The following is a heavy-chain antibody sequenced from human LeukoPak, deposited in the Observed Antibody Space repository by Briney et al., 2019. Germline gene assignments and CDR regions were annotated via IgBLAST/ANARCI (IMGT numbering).Heavy chain of an antibody. CDR2: INAYNGNT. V-gene: IGHV1-18*01. CDR3: ARVADIVLMVYAIRWTKYYFDY. CDR1: GYTFTSYG. J-gene: IGHJ4*02. Sequence: ASVKVSCKASGYTFTSYGISWVRQAPGQGLEWVGWINAYNGNTNYAQKLQGRGTMTTDTSTSTAYMELRSLRSDDTAVYYCARVADIVLMVYAIRWTKYYFDYWGQGTLVTVSS. D-gene: IGHD2-8*01.